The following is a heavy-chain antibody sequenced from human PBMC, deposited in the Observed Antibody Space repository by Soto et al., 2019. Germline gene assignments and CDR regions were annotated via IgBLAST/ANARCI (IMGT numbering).Heavy chain of an antibody. D-gene: IGHD2-21*01. Sequence: PSETLSLTCNVSGASVSSGDYYWSWIRQPPGKGLEWIAYISHSGSTYSNPSLRSRLAMSLDTSKNQFSLQLRAVTAADTAVYFCARDRVAVAVGDAWGPGTLVTVSS. V-gene: IGHV4-30-4*01. CDR2: ISHSGST. CDR3: ARDRVAVAVGDA. CDR1: GASVSSGDYY. J-gene: IGHJ5*02.